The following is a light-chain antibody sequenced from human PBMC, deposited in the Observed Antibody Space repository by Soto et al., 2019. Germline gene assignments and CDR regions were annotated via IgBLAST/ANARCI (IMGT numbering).Light chain of an antibody. V-gene: IGKV1-39*01. Sequence: IQMTQSPSYLSASVVAIVTITCRASHIISSYLNWYQQKPGKAPKLLIYAASSLQSGVPSRFSGGGGGTDFTLTISSLQPEDFASYYCQQIYTIPLTFGGGTKVDIK. CDR1: HIISSY. J-gene: IGKJ4*01. CDR3: QQIYTIPLT. CDR2: AAS.